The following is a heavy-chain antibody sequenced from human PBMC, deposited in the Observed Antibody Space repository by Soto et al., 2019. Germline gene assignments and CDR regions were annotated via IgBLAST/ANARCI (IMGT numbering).Heavy chain of an antibody. CDR3: ARGHDGYVDN. CDR2: TYHRSKWYR. J-gene: IGHJ4*02. V-gene: IGHV6-1*01. CDR1: GDSVSSNSAA. D-gene: IGHD3-16*01. Sequence: SQTLSLTCAISGDSVSSNSAAWSWIRQSPSRGLEWLGRTYHRSKWYRGYAVSVKSRITINPDTTKNQFSLQLNSVTPEDTAVYYCARGHDGYVDNWVQGTLVTVSS.